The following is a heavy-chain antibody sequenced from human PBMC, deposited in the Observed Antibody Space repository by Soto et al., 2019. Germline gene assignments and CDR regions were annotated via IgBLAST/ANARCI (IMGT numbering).Heavy chain of an antibody. V-gene: IGHV4-30-4*01. J-gene: IGHJ6*02. CDR2: IYYSGST. D-gene: IGHD4-17*01. CDR3: PRTTVTTQTYYSYGMDV. CDR1: GGSISSGDYY. Sequence: SETLSLTCTVSGGSISSGDYYWSWIRQPPGKGLEWIGYIYYSGSTYYNPSLKSRVTISVDTSKNQFSLKLSSVTAADTAVYYCPRTTVTTQTYYSYGMDVWGQGTTVTVSS.